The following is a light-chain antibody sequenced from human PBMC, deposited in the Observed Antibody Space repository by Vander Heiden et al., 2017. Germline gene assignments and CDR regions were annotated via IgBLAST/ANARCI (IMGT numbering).Light chain of an antibody. Sequence: QSVLTQPPSVSAAPGQKVTISCSGSSSNIGNSSGSCYQQLPGTAPKLLSYDNNKRPSGIPDRFSGSKSGTSATLGITGLQTGDEADYYCGTWDSSLSAGVFGGGTKLTVL. J-gene: IGLJ2*01. V-gene: IGLV1-51*01. CDR2: DNN. CDR3: GTWDSSLSAGV. CDR1: SSNIGNSS.